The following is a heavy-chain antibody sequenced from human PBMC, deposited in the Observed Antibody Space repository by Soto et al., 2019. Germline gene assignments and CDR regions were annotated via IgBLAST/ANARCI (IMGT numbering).Heavy chain of an antibody. D-gene: IGHD4-4*01. CDR3: ARIATTTLGGPIDY. V-gene: IGHV4-39*07. J-gene: IGHJ4*02. CDR2: IYYSGSF. CDR1: GGSISSSGYY. Sequence: TSETLSLTCTVSGGSISSSGYYWGWIRQSPGKGLEWIGSIYYSGSFYHDPSLKSRVTMSLDTSKHQFSLRLSSVTAVDTAVYYCARIATTTLGGPIDYWGRGTLVTVSS.